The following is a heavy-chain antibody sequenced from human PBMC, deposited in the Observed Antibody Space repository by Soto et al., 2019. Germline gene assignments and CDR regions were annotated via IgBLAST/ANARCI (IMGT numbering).Heavy chain of an antibody. CDR3: TTVFDF. Sequence: EVQLVESGGGLVQPGGSLRLSCEASGFTLRNNWIHWVRQKPGTGLEWVSRIDSGSGTSYADSVKGRFTISRDNARNTLYLQMNSLSGEDTAVYYCTTVFDFWGQGTPVTVSS. J-gene: IGHJ4*02. CDR1: GFTLRNNW. CDR2: IDSGSGT. V-gene: IGHV3-74*01.